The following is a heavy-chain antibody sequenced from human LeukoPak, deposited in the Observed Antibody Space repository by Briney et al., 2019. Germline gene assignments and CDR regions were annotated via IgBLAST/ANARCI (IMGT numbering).Heavy chain of an antibody. Sequence: GSLRLSCAASGFTFSSYAMSWVRQAPGKGLEWIGEISHSGSTNYNPSLKSRVTISVDTSKNQFSLKLTSVTAADTAVYYCARGTAFGESSFWGQGTLVTVSS. V-gene: IGHV4-34*01. CDR3: ARGTAFGESSF. CDR1: GFTFSSYA. J-gene: IGHJ4*02. D-gene: IGHD3-10*01. CDR2: ISHSGST.